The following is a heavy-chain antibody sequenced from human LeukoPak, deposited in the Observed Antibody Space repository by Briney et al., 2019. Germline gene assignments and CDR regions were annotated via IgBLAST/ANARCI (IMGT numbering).Heavy chain of an antibody. V-gene: IGHV3-23*01. CDR2: ISGSGGST. CDR3: AKSPPQVRFLEWLRDIDAFDI. CDR1: GFTFSSYA. Sequence: GGSLRLSCAASGFTFSSYAMSWVRQAPGKGLEWVSAISGSGGSTYYADSVKGRFTISRDNSKNTLYLQMNSLRAEDTAVYYCAKSPPQVRFLEWLRDIDAFDIWGQGTMVTVSS. D-gene: IGHD3-3*01. J-gene: IGHJ3*02.